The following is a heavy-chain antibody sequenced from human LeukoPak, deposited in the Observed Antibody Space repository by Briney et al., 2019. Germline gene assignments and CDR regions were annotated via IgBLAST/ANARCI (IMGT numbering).Heavy chain of an antibody. V-gene: IGHV3-30*03. J-gene: IGHJ4*02. CDR3: ARDTVVTLVTGHFDY. CDR2: ISYDGSNK. D-gene: IGHD4-23*01. Sequence: GGSLRLSCAASGFTFSSYGMHWVRQAPGKGLEWVAVISYDGSNKYYADSVKGRFTISRDNSKNTLYLQMNSLRAEDTAVYYCARDTVVTLVTGHFDYWGQGTLVTVSS. CDR1: GFTFSSYG.